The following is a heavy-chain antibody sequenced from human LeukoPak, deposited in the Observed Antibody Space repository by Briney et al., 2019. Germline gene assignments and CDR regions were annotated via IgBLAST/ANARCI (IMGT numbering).Heavy chain of an antibody. V-gene: IGHV1-69*04. CDR3: ASSSQVGATTAFDN. CDR1: GGPFSSYA. J-gene: IGHJ4*02. D-gene: IGHD1-26*01. Sequence: SVKVSCKVSGGPFSSYAISWVRQAPGQGLEWMGRIIPIFGIANYAQKFQGRVTITADKSTSTAYRELSSLRCEDTAVYYCASSSQVGATTAFDNWGQGTLVTVSS. CDR2: IIPIFGIA.